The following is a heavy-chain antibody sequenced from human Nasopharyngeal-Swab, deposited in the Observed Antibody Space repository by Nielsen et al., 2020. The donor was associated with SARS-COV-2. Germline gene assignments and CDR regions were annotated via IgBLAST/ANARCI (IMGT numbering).Heavy chain of an antibody. V-gene: IGHV4-34*01. J-gene: IGHJ4*02. Sequence: SETLSLTCAVYGGSFSGYYWSWIRQPPGKGLEWIGEINHSGSTNYNPSLKSRVTISVDTSKNQFSLKLSPVTAADTAVYYCASRDYEVVVGGYWGQGTLVTVSS. CDR2: INHSGST. CDR1: GGSFSGYY. CDR3: ASRDYEVVVGGY. D-gene: IGHD2-15*01.